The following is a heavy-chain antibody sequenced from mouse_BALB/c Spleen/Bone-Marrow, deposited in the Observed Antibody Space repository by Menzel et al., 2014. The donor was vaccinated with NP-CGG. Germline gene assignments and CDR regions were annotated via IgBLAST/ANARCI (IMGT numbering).Heavy chain of an antibody. V-gene: IGHV2-9*02. CDR2: IWAGGTT. CDR1: GFSLTSYG. Sequence: VMLVESGPGLVAPSQSLSITCTVSGFSLTSYGVHWVRQPPGKGLEWLGVIWAGGTTNYNSALTSRLGISKDNSKSQVFLKMNSLQTDDTAMYYCARSTTTDYFDYWGQGTTLTVSS. D-gene: IGHD1-1*01. J-gene: IGHJ2*01. CDR3: ARSTTTDYFDY.